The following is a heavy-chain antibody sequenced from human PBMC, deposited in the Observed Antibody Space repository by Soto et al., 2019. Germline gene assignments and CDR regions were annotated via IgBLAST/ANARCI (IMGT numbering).Heavy chain of an antibody. J-gene: IGHJ4*02. Sequence: PGGSLRLSCAASGFTFSSYGMHGVRQAPGKGLEWVAVIWYDGSNKYYADSVKGRFTISRDNSKNTLYLQMNSLRAEDTAVYYCARESIAAAGTCFDYWGQGTLVTVS. D-gene: IGHD6-13*01. V-gene: IGHV3-33*01. CDR1: GFTFSSYG. CDR3: ARESIAAAGTCFDY. CDR2: IWYDGSNK.